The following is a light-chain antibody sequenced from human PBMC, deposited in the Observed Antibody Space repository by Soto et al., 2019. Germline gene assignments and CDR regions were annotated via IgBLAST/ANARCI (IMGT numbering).Light chain of an antibody. CDR2: DAS. V-gene: IGKV3-11*01. CDR1: QSIGNY. Sequence: ENVLTQSPATLSLSPGERATLSCRAGQSIGNYLAWYQQKPGQAPRLLIYDASNRATGIPARFSGSGSGTDFTLTISSLEPEDFAVYYCQQRSNWPPTWTFGQGTKVEIK. J-gene: IGKJ1*01. CDR3: QQRSNWPPTWT.